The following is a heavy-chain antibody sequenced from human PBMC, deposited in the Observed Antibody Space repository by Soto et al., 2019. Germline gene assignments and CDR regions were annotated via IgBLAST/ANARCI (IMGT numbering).Heavy chain of an antibody. CDR3: AKGLSGATYYSQGDC. D-gene: IGHD2-15*01. CDR2: ISSDGNNK. V-gene: IGHV3-30*18. Sequence: QAQLVESGGGVVQPGRSLRLSCAASGFTFSNFGMHWVRQAPGQGLEWVAVISSDGNNKYYADSVKGRFTISRDNSQNSLFLQMDSLTAEETAVYYCAKGLSGATYYSQGDCWGQGTLVAVSS. J-gene: IGHJ4*02. CDR1: GFTFSNFG.